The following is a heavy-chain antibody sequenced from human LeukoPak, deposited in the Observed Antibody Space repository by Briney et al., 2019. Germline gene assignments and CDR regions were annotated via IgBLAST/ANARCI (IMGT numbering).Heavy chain of an antibody. CDR1: GFTFSNYA. Sequence: GGSLRLSCAASGFTFSNYAMHWVCQAPGKGLEWVAVISYDGSNKYYADSVKGRFTISRDNFKNTLSLQVNGLRAEDTAVYYCARGGYSADDWIWPADYWGQGTLVTVSS. J-gene: IGHJ4*02. D-gene: IGHD5-12*01. V-gene: IGHV3-30-3*01. CDR3: ARGGYSADDWIWPADY. CDR2: ISYDGSNK.